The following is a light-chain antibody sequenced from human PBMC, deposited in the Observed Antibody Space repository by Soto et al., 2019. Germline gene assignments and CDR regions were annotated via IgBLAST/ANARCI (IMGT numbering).Light chain of an antibody. Sequence: QAVLTQPASVSGSPGQSITISCSGTSSDIGTYDHVAWFQQFPGKTPKLVIYSVSDRLSGVSYRFSGSKSGNTASLPISGLQADDGADYYCISYTVSRSYVFGTGTKVTVL. CDR3: ISYTVSRSYV. CDR1: SSDIGTYDH. J-gene: IGLJ1*01. CDR2: SVS. V-gene: IGLV2-14*01.